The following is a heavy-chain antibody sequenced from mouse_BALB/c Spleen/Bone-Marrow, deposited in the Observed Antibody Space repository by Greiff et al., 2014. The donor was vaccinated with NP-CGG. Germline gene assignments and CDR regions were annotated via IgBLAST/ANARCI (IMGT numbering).Heavy chain of an antibody. CDR1: GYTFTDYF. D-gene: IGHD2-1*01. CDR3: ARDGNYAVLDY. CDR2: TDPCRGSS. V-gene: IGHV1-77*01. J-gene: IGHJ4*01. Sequence: QVQLKESGPELVKPGASVKMSCKASGYTFTDYFINWVKQRNGQGLEWIGGTDPCRGSSFYNEKFKAKATLTADKSSNTAYMQLSSLTSEDSAVYFCARDGNYAVLDYWGQGTSVTVSS.